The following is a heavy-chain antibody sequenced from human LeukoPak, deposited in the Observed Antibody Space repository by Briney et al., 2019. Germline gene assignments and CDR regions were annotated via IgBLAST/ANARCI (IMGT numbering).Heavy chain of an antibody. CDR3: ARDGGVDVVVVPADY. V-gene: IGHV3-7*01. CDR1: GFTFSSYW. CDR2: IKQDGSEK. Sequence: GGSLRLSCAASGFTFSSYWMSWVRQAPGKGLEWVANIKQDGSEKYYVDSVNGRFTIPRDNAKNSLYLQMNSLRAEDTAVYYCARDGGVDVVVVPADYWGQGTLVTVSS. J-gene: IGHJ4*02. D-gene: IGHD2-2*01.